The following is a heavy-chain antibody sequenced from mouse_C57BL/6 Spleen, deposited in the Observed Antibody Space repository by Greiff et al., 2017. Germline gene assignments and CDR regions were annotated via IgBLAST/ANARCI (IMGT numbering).Heavy chain of an antibody. Sequence: VHVKQSGGGLVKPGGSLKLSCAASGFTFSDYGMHWVRQAPEKGLEWVAYISSGSSTIYYADTVKGRFTISRDNAKNTLFLQMTSLRSEDTAMYYCARIYYGNYGDYWGQGTTLTVSS. CDR3: ARIYYGNYGDY. D-gene: IGHD2-1*01. CDR1: GFTFSDYG. J-gene: IGHJ2*01. V-gene: IGHV5-17*01. CDR2: ISSGSSTI.